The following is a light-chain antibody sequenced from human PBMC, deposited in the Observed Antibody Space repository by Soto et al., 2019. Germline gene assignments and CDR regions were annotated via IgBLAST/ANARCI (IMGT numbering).Light chain of an antibody. CDR3: QQYDNLLALT. CDR1: QDISKY. V-gene: IGKV1-33*01. Sequence: DIQMTQSPSSLSASVGDRVTIACQASQDISKYLNWYQFRPGQAPKLLIYDASNLEPGVPSRFRGSGSGTHFTLTITSLQPEDVATYYCQQYDNLLALTFGGGTKVQIK. CDR2: DAS. J-gene: IGKJ4*01.